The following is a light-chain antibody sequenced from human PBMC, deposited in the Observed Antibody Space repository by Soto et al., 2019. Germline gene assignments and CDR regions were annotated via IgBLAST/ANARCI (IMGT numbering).Light chain of an antibody. CDR2: DAS. CDR3: QQYGSSGT. V-gene: IGKV3-11*01. CDR1: QSVSSC. Sequence: EIVLTQSPATLSLSPGERATLSCRASQSVSSCLAWYQQKPGHAPRLLIYDASNRATGIPARFSGGGSGTDFTLTISSLEPEDFAVYYCQQYGSSGTFGQGTKVDI. J-gene: IGKJ1*01.